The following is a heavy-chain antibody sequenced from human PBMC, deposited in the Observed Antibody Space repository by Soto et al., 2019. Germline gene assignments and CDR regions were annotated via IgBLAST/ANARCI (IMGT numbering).Heavy chain of an antibody. CDR2: IYWDDDK. CDR3: AHSRKSYYDILTGYNY. J-gene: IGHJ4*02. V-gene: IGHV2-5*02. CDR1: GFSLSTSAMG. Sequence: KESGPTLVKPTQTLTLTCTLSGFSLSTSAMGVAWIRQHPGKALEWLALIYWDDDKRYSPSLRSRLTITKDTSKNQVVLTMTNMDPVDTATYYCAHSRKSYYDILTGYNYWGQGTLGTVSS. D-gene: IGHD3-9*01.